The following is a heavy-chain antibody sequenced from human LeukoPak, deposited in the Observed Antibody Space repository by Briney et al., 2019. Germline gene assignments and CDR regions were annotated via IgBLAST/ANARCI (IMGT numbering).Heavy chain of an antibody. CDR1: GGSFSGYY. Sequence: SETLSLTCAVYGGSFSGYYWSWIRQPPGKGLEWIGEINHSGSTNYNPSLKSRVTISVDTSKNQFSLKLSSVTAADTAVYYCARVTREAVAGPPHFDYWGQGTLVTVSS. CDR2: INHSGST. V-gene: IGHV4-34*01. D-gene: IGHD6-19*01. CDR3: ARVTREAVAGPPHFDY. J-gene: IGHJ4*02.